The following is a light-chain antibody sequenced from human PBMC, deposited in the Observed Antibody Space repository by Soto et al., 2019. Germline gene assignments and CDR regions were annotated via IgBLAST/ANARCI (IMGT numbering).Light chain of an antibody. CDR2: KAS. CDR3: QHYKTYSRA. V-gene: IGKV1-5*03. Sequence: DIQMTQSPSTLSASVGDRITITCRASQSISTWLAWYQQKPGKAPKLLIYKASSLQSGVQSRFSGSGSGTEFTLTIRSLQPDDFATYYCQHYKTYSRAFGQGTKVEIK. J-gene: IGKJ1*01. CDR1: QSISTW.